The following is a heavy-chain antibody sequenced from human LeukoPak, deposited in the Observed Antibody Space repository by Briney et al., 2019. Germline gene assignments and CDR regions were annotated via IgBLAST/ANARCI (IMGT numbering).Heavy chain of an antibody. V-gene: IGHV4-59*01. D-gene: IGHD5-18*01. Sequence: SETLSLTCSVSGGSISSYYWSWIRQPPGKGLEWIGYIYYSGRTSYNPSLKSRVTISVDTSKNQFSLKLSSVTAADTAVYYCAREVDTAMGPMDVWGKGTTVTVSS. CDR2: IYYSGRT. CDR3: AREVDTAMGPMDV. J-gene: IGHJ6*03. CDR1: GGSISSYY.